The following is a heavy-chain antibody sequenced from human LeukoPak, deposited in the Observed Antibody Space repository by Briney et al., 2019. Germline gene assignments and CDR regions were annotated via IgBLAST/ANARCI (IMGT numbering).Heavy chain of an antibody. J-gene: IGHJ4*02. CDR1: GGSISSHY. V-gene: IGHV4-59*11. D-gene: IGHD3-22*01. CDR2: IHYSGST. Sequence: SETLSLTCIVSGGSISSHYWSWLRQPPGKGLEYLGYIHYSGSTDYNPSLKSRVTISLDTSKNQFSLNLTSVTAADTAVYYCARRSGVLDSRDSRYYFDHWGQGTLVTVSS. CDR3: ARRSGVLDSRDSRYYFDH.